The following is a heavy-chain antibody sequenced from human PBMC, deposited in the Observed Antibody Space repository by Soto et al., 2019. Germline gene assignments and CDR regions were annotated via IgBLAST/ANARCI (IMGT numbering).Heavy chain of an antibody. CDR2: INSDGSST. Sequence: GGSLRLSCAASGFTFSTYWMHWVRQAPGKGLVWVSRINSDGSSTSYADSVKGRFTISRDNAKNTLYLQMNSLRAEDTAVYYCESGIKTYSGVDVWGQGTTVPVS. V-gene: IGHV3-74*01. J-gene: IGHJ6*02. D-gene: IGHD1-20*01. CDR1: GFTFSTYW. CDR3: ESGIKTYSGVDV.